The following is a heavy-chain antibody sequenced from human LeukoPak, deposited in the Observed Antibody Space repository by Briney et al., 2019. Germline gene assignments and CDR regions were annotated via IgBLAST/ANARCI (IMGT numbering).Heavy chain of an antibody. CDR3: ARDLMT. V-gene: IGHV4-34*01. CDR2: ITYSGSI. CDR1: GGSFRGKY. J-gene: IGHJ4*02. Sequence: SETLSLTCAVSGGSFRGKYWTGIREPPGKGLEWIGEITYSGSIYYNPSLKIRVTISVDTSKNQFSLKLNSVTAADTAVYYCARDLMTWGQGTLVTVSS.